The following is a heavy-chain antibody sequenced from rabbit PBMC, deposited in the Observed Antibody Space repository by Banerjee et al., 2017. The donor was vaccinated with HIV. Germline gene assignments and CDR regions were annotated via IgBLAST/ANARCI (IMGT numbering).Heavy chain of an antibody. CDR1: GIDFSSYYY. V-gene: IGHV1S40*01. J-gene: IGHJ4*01. CDR3: ARHHYNYGYAGDA. Sequence: QSLEESGGGLVKPGGTLTLTCKAPGIDFSSYYYMCWVRQAPGKGLEWIGCIGTGSGDTYYASWAKGRFTISKTSSTTVTLQMTSLTAADTATYFCARHHYNYGYAGDAWGPGTLVTVS. D-gene: IGHD6-1*01. CDR2: IGTGSGDT.